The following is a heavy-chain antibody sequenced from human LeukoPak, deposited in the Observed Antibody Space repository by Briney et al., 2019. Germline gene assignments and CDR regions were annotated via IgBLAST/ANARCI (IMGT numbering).Heavy chain of an antibody. CDR1: GYTFTGYW. D-gene: IGHD6-19*01. J-gene: IGHJ4*02. CDR2: ISPSGGST. CDR3: ARLKAVAGMNLPPDY. V-gene: IGHV1-46*01. Sequence: ASVKVSCKAFGYTFTGYWMHWVRQAPGQGPEWMGVISPSGGSTIYAQKFKGRVTLTRDMSTSTDYLELSSLRAEDTAVYYCARLKAVAGMNLPPDYWGQGTLVTVSS.